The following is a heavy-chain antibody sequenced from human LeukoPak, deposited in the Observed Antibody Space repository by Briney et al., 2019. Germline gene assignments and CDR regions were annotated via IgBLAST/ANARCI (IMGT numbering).Heavy chain of an antibody. CDR1: GFTFSSYG. Sequence: GGSLRLSCAASGFTFSSYGMHWVRQAPGKGLEWVSYISSSSSTIYYADSVKGRFTISRDNAKNSLYLQMNSLRAEDTAVYYCARNWNDVTGFYFDYWGQGTLVTVSS. CDR2: ISSSSSTI. CDR3: ARNWNDVTGFYFDY. V-gene: IGHV3-48*04. J-gene: IGHJ4*02. D-gene: IGHD1-1*01.